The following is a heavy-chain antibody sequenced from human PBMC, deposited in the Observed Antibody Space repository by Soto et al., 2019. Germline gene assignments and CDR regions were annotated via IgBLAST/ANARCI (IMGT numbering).Heavy chain of an antibody. D-gene: IGHD3-10*01. CDR2: IYYSGST. V-gene: IGHV4-59*01. CDR3: ARGLWFGELWY. J-gene: IGHJ4*02. CDR1: GGSISSYY. Sequence: QVQLQESGPGLVKPSETLSLTCTVSGGSISSYYWSWIRQPPGKGLEWIGYIYYSGSTNYNPSLMSRVTISVDTSKNQFSLKLSSVTAADTAVYYCARGLWFGELWYWGQGTLVTVSS.